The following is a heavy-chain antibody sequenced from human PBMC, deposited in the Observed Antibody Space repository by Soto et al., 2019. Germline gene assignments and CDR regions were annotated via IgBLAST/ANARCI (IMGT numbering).Heavy chain of an antibody. CDR3: ARDDVGIAAPGHY. V-gene: IGHV1-46*01. CDR2: INVSDGST. J-gene: IGHJ4*02. Sequence: ASVKVSCKASGYPFTSYYLHWVRQAPGQGPEWMGRINVSDGSTRYAQNFQGRVTMSIDTSKKQFSLKLRSVTAADTAVYYCARDDVGIAAPGHYWGQGALVTVSS. CDR1: GYPFTSYY. D-gene: IGHD6-13*01.